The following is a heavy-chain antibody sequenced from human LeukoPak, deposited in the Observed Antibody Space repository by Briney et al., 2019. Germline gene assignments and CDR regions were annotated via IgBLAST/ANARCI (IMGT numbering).Heavy chain of an antibody. Sequence: GGSLRLSCAASGFTFSSYSMNWVRQAPGKGLEWVSSISSSSSYIYYADSVKGRFTISRDNAKDSLYLQMNSLRAEDTAVYYCARDGTYCGGDCYSGDAFDIWGQGTMVTVSS. D-gene: IGHD2-21*02. J-gene: IGHJ3*02. CDR3: ARDGTYCGGDCYSGDAFDI. V-gene: IGHV3-21*01. CDR2: ISSSSSYI. CDR1: GFTFSSYS.